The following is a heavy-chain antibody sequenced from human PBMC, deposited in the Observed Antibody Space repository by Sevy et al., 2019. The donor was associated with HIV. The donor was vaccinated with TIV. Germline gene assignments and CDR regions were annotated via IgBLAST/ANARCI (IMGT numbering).Heavy chain of an antibody. CDR2: IYYSGST. D-gene: IGHD2-2*01. CDR3: ARQIVVVPAAIFNAFDI. Sequence: SETLSLTCTVSGGSISSSSYYWGWIRQPPGKGLEWIGSIYYSGSTYYNPPLKSRVTISVDTSKNQFSLKRSSVTAADTAVYYCARQIVVVPAAIFNAFDIWGQGTMVTVSS. J-gene: IGHJ3*02. V-gene: IGHV4-39*01. CDR1: GGSISSSSYY.